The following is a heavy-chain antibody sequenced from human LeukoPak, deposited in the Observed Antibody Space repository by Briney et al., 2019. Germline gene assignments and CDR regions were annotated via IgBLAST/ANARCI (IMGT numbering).Heavy chain of an antibody. V-gene: IGHV3-66*01. J-gene: IGHJ4*02. CDR1: GFTVSSNY. D-gene: IGHD6-13*01. Sequence: GGSLRLSCAASGFTVSSNYMSWVRQAPGKGLEWVSVIYSGGSTYYADSVKGRFTISRDNSKNTLYLQMNSLRAEDTAVYYCAITGYSNAVGPVDYWGQGTLVTVSS. CDR3: AITGYSNAVGPVDY. CDR2: IYSGGST.